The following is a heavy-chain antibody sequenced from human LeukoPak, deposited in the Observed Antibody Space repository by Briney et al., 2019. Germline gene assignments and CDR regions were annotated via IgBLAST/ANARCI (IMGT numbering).Heavy chain of an antibody. CDR3: ARAGKRLLWFGELSGGRYMDV. J-gene: IGHJ6*03. V-gene: IGHV1-18*01. Sequence: ASVKVSCKASGYTFTSYGISWVRRAPGQGLEWMGWISAYNGNTNYAQKLQGRVTMTTDTSTSTAYMELRSLRSDDTAVYYCARAGKRLLWFGELSGGRYMDVWGKGTTVTISS. CDR1: GYTFTSYG. CDR2: ISAYNGNT. D-gene: IGHD3-10*01.